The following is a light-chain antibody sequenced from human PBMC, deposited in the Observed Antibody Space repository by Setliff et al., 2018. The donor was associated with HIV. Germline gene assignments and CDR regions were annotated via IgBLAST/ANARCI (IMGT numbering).Light chain of an antibody. CDR1: SSNIENNY. V-gene: IGLV1-51*01. Sequence: SVLTQPPSVSAAPGQKVTVSCSGSSSNIENNYVSWYQQLPGTAPKLLIYDNDKRPSGIPDRLSGSKSGTSATLGITGLQSGDEADYFCGTWDTSLRAYVFGSGTKVTVL. J-gene: IGLJ1*01. CDR3: GTWDTSLRAYV. CDR2: DND.